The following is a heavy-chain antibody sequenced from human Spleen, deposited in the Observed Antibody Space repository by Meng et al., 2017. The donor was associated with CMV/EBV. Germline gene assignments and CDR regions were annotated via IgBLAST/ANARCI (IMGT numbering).Heavy chain of an antibody. J-gene: IGHJ4*02. CDR1: GESFRGFY. V-gene: IGHV4-34*01. CDR2: IYHSGST. CDR3: ARARFDY. Sequence: SETLSLTCAVYGESFRGFYWNWIRQPPGKGLEWIGSIYHSGSTYYNPSLKSRVTISVDTSKNQFSLKLSSVTAADTAVYYCARARFDYWGQGTLVTVSS.